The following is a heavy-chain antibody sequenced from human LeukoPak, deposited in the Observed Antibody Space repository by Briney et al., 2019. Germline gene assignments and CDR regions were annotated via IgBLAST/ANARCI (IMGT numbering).Heavy chain of an antibody. V-gene: IGHV3-73*01. J-gene: IGHJ4*02. D-gene: IGHD3-22*01. CDR3: SSYDNSGYYYRNY. CDR2: VRTKANGYAT. CDR1: GFTFSGSA. Sequence: GGSLRLSCAASGFTFSGSAIHWVRQASGKGLEWVGRVRTKANGYATQYAAPVKGRFSISRDDSKNTAYLQMNSLKTEDTAVYFCSSYDNSGYYYRNYWGQGTLVTVSS.